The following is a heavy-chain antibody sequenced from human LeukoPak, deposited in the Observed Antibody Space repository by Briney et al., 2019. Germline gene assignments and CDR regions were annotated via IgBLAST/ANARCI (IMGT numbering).Heavy chain of an antibody. CDR3: ARYPRAGTTS. CDR1: GGSLSGYY. J-gene: IGHJ1*01. V-gene: IGHV4-34*01. CDR2: IYHIVST. Sequence: SETLSLTCAVYGGSLSGYYWSCVRQPPGKGLWWMGEIYHIVSTNYNPSLKSRVTLSVDTSKNQISLKLSSVTAADTAVYYCARYPRAGTTSWGQGTLVTVSS. D-gene: IGHD1-1*01.